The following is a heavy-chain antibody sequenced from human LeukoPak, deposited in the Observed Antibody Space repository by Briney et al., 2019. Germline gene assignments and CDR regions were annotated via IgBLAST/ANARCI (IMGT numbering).Heavy chain of an antibody. D-gene: IGHD3-10*01. V-gene: IGHV4-39*01. CDR2: IYHSGTT. CDR3: ARQTTGSYQWTFDY. CDR1: GGSISSSAHF. Sequence: SETLPLTCTVSGGSISSSAHFWGWIRQPPGKGLEWIGTIYHSGTTCYNPSLKSRVTISVDTSRNQFSLRLNSVTAADTAVYSCARQTTGSYQWTFDYWGQGTLVTVSS. J-gene: IGHJ4*02.